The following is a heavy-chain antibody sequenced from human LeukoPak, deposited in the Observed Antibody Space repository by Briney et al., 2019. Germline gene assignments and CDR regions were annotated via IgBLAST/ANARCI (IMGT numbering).Heavy chain of an antibody. Sequence: GGSLRLSCAASGFTFSNYGMNWVRQAPGKGLEWVSSISTSSSFIYYADSVKGRLTISRDNAKNSLYLQMNSLRAEDTAIYFCARYVGSTSLDYWGQGTLVTVSS. CDR1: GFTFSNYG. D-gene: IGHD1-26*01. V-gene: IGHV3-21*01. CDR3: ARYVGSTSLDY. J-gene: IGHJ4*02. CDR2: ISTSSSFI.